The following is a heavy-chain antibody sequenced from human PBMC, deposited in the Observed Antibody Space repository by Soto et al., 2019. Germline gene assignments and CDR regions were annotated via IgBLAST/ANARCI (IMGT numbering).Heavy chain of an antibody. CDR3: ARDLGYGDPNPADYYYYGMDV. Sequence: GGSLRLSCAASGFTFSSYAMHWVRQAPGKGLEWVAVISYDGSNKYYADSVKGRLTISRDNSKNTLYLQMNSLRAEDTAVYYCARDLGYGDPNPADYYYYGMDVWGQGTTVTVSS. CDR1: GFTFSSYA. J-gene: IGHJ6*02. D-gene: IGHD4-17*01. V-gene: IGHV3-30-3*01. CDR2: ISYDGSNK.